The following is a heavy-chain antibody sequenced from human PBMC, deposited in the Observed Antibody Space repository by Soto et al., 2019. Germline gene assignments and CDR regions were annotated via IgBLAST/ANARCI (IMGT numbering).Heavy chain of an antibody. CDR1: GGSISSGDYY. Sequence: QVKLQESGPGLVKPSQTLSLTCTVSGGSISSGDYYWSWIRQPPGKGLEWIGYIYQSGRTSYIPSLQSRVTISVDTSKIQFPLTLRSVTAADTAVYYCARERPDGARLDPWGQGTLVTVSS. D-gene: IGHD6-6*01. V-gene: IGHV4-30-4*01. J-gene: IGHJ5*02. CDR2: IYQSGRT. CDR3: ARERPDGARLDP.